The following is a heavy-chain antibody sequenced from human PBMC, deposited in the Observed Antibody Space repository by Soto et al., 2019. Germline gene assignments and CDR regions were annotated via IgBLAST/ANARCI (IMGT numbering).Heavy chain of an antibody. CDR1: GFTFSTYA. CDR3: AKGVWERRRYDGMHV. CDR2: ISGNGGTT. D-gene: IGHD1-26*01. Sequence: GSLRLSCAASGFTFSTYAMSWVRRAPGKGLEWVSTISGNGGTTYYEDSVKGRFTSSRDNSKNTLYLQMNSLRAEDTAVYYCAKGVWERRRYDGMHVWGQGTTVTVSS. J-gene: IGHJ6*02. V-gene: IGHV3-23*01.